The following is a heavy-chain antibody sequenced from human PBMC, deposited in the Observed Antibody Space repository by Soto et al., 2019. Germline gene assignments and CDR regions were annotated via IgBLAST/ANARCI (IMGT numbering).Heavy chain of an antibody. Sequence: SETLSLTCAVYGGSFSGYYWSWIREPPGKGLEWIGEINHSGSTNYNPSLKSRVTISIDTSKNQFSLKLNSVTAADTAAYYCARTVVPAVHGYMDVWGKGTTVTVSS. CDR2: INHSGST. CDR3: ARTVVPAVHGYMDV. CDR1: GGSFSGYY. V-gene: IGHV4-34*01. J-gene: IGHJ6*03. D-gene: IGHD2-2*01.